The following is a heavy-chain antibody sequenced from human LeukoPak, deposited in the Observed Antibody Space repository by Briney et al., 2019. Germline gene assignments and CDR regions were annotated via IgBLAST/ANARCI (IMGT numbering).Heavy chain of an antibody. CDR3: ARLVSSSWYPPHFDY. CDR2: IYYSGNT. CDR1: GVSISTYY. D-gene: IGHD6-13*01. V-gene: IGHV4-59*08. Sequence: SETLSLTCTVSGVSISTYYWSWIRQPPGKGLEWIGYIYYSGNTNYNPSLKSRGSISVDTSKNLFSLKLSSVTAADTAVYYCARLVSSSWYPPHFDYWGQGTLVTVSS. J-gene: IGHJ4*02.